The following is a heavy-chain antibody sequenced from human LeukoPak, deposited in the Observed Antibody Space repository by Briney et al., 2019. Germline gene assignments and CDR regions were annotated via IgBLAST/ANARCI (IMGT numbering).Heavy chain of an antibody. CDR2: IYYSGST. CDR1: GGSISSYY. V-gene: IGHV4-59*01. CDR3: ARDSIEYSSSPRSFDY. D-gene: IGHD6-6*01. Sequence: SETLSLTCTVSGGSISSYYWSWIRQPPGKGLEWIGYIYYSGSTNYNPSLKSRVTISVDTSKNQFSLKLSSVTAADTAVYYCARDSIEYSSSPRSFDYWGQGTLVTVSS. J-gene: IGHJ4*02.